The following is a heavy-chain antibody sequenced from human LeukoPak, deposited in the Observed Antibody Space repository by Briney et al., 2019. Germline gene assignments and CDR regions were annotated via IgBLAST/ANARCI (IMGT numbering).Heavy chain of an antibody. D-gene: IGHD2-15*01. CDR2: IYTSGST. CDR1: GGSISSYY. V-gene: IGHV4-4*07. CDR3: ASTTRGRYCSGGSCYSVQWFDP. J-gene: IGHJ5*02. Sequence: PSETLSLTCTVSGGSISSYYWSWIRQPAGKGLEWIGRIYTSGSTNYNPSLKSRVTMSVDTSKNQFSLKLSSVTAADTAVYYCASTTRGRYCSGGSCYSVQWFDPWGQGTLVTVSS.